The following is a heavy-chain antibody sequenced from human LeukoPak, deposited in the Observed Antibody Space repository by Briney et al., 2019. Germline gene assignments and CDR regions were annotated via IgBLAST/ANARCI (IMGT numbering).Heavy chain of an antibody. Sequence: GGSLTLSCAASGFTFSSYAMSWVRQAPGKGLEWVSAISGSGGSTYYADSVKGRFTISRDNSKNTLYLQMNSLRAEDTAVYYCAKDLLLDYYDSSDPYYFDYWGQGTLVTVSS. CDR2: ISGSGGST. CDR3: AKDLLLDYYDSSDPYYFDY. V-gene: IGHV3-23*01. CDR1: GFTFSSYA. J-gene: IGHJ4*02. D-gene: IGHD3-22*01.